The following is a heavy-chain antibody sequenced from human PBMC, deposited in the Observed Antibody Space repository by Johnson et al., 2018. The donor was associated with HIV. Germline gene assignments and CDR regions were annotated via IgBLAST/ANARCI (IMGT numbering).Heavy chain of an antibody. V-gene: IGHV3-20*04. Sequence: VQLVESGGGVVRPGGSLRLSCAASGFTFDEYAMTWVRQVPGKGLEWVSGINWNGAITGYADSVKGRFTISRDNAKNSLYLQMNSLRAEDTAVYYCARDTASSSTLDAFDIWGQGTMVTVSS. CDR3: ARDTASSSTLDAFDI. CDR1: GFTFDEYA. CDR2: INWNGAIT. D-gene: IGHD2-2*01. J-gene: IGHJ3*02.